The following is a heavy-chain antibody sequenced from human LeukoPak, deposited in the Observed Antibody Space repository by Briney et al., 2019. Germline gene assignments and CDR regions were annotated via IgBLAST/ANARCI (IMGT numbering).Heavy chain of an antibody. J-gene: IGHJ3*02. Sequence: GGSLRLSCAASGFTFDNYAMHWLRKAPGKGLEWVSLISGDCDSTYYPDSVKGRFTISRDNSKNSLYLQMNSLRTEDTALYYCARDMGADYYYDSSGYFIWGQGTMVTVSS. CDR3: ARDMGADYYYDSSGYFI. CDR2: ISGDCDST. V-gene: IGHV3-43*02. D-gene: IGHD3-22*01. CDR1: GFTFDNYA.